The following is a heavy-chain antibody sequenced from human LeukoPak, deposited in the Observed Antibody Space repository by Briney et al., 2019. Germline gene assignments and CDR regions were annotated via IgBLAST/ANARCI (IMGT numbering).Heavy chain of an antibody. CDR1: GGSISSGDYY. J-gene: IGHJ4*02. D-gene: IGHD2-15*01. Sequence: SETLSLTCTVSGGSISSGDYYWRWIRQPPGKGLEWIVYIYYSGSTYYNPSLKSRVTISVDTSKNQFSLKLSSVTAADTAVYYCARVSPNDVAATPGFDYWGQGTLVTVSS. CDR3: ARVSPNDVAATPGFDY. V-gene: IGHV4-30-4*01. CDR2: IYYSGST.